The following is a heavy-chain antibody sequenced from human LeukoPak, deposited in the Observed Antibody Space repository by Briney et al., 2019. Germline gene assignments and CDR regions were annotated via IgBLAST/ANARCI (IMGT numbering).Heavy chain of an antibody. D-gene: IGHD5-18*01. Sequence: SVKVSCKASGGTFSSYAISWVRQAPGQGLEWMGRIIPILGIANYAQKFQGRVTITADKPTSTAYMELSSLRSEDTAVYYCAEDGYSYGYYLDYWGQGTLVTVSS. CDR1: GGTFSSYA. J-gene: IGHJ4*02. V-gene: IGHV1-69*04. CDR3: AEDGYSYGYYLDY. CDR2: IIPILGIA.